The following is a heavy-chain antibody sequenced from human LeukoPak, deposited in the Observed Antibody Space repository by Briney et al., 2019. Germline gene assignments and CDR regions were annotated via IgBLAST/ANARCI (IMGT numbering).Heavy chain of an antibody. CDR1: GYTFTGYY. J-gene: IGHJ4*02. V-gene: IGHV1-2*02. CDR3: AAYIVEGSHSSGYY. Sequence: GASVKVSCKASGYTFTGYYMHWVRQAPGQGLEWMGWINPNSGGTNYAPKFQGRITMTRDTSISTAYMELRSLRSDDTAVYYCAAYIVEGSHSSGYYWGQGTLVTVSS. CDR2: INPNSGGT. D-gene: IGHD3-22*01.